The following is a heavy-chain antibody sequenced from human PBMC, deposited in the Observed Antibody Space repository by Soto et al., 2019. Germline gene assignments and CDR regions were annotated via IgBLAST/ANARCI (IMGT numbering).Heavy chain of an antibody. V-gene: IGHV1-69*01. Sequence: QVQLVQSGAEVKKPGSSVKVSCKASGGTFSSYAISWVRQAPGQGLEWMGGIIPIFGTANYAQKLQGRVTITADESTSTAYMELSSLRSEDTAVYYCARGGTTVTYWYFDLWGRGTLVTVSS. CDR2: IIPIFGTA. J-gene: IGHJ2*01. D-gene: IGHD4-17*01. CDR1: GGTFSSYA. CDR3: ARGGTTVTYWYFDL.